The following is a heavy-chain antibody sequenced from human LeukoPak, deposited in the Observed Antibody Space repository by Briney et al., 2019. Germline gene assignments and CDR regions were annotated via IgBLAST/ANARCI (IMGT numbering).Heavy chain of an antibody. CDR1: GFTFNLAW. CDR3: TTHPGYESH. D-gene: IGHD2-15*01. Sequence: PGGSLRLSCATSGFTFNLAWMSWLRQAPGKGLEWVGRIKRNTQGATTDYAAAVKGRFTTSRDDSKNTLYLQMNSLEIEDTGVYYCTTHPGYESHWRQETLVTVSS. CDR2: IKRNTQGATT. V-gene: IGHV3-15*01. J-gene: IGHJ4*02.